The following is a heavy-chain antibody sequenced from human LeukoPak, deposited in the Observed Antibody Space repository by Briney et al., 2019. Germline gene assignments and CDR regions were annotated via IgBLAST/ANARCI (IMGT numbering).Heavy chain of an antibody. CDR1: GFTFSSFD. CDR3: ARGPPRGKYYYMDV. J-gene: IGHJ6*03. D-gene: IGHD1-1*01. Sequence: GGSLRLSCAASGFTFSSFDMHWVRQPTGQGLEWVSTIGTASDTYYPGSVEGRFTLSRDNAKYSLYLQMNSLTAGDTAVYYCARGPPRGKYYYMDVWGKGTTVTVSS. CDR2: IGTASDT. V-gene: IGHV3-13*01.